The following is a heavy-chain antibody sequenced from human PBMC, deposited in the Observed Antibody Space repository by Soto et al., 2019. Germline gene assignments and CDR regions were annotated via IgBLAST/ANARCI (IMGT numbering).Heavy chain of an antibody. CDR1: GYTFTSYY. Sequence: QVQLVQSGAEVKKPGASVKVSCKASGYTFTSYYMHWVRQAPGQGLEWMGIINPSGGSTSYAQKFQGRVTMTRDTSTSTVYMELSSLRSEDTAVYYCARELQLSKHPHYYYYGMDVWGQGTTVTVSS. J-gene: IGHJ6*02. V-gene: IGHV1-46*01. CDR2: INPSGGST. D-gene: IGHD5-18*01. CDR3: ARELQLSKHPHYYYYGMDV.